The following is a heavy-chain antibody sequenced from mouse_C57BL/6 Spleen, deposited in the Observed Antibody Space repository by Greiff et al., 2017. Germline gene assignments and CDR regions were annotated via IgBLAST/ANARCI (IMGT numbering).Heavy chain of an antibody. CDR2: IYPGDGDT. J-gene: IGHJ2*01. CDR3: ARFDDVYVDY. V-gene: IGHV1-80*01. Sequence: VQLQQSGAELVKPGASVKISCKASGYAFRSYWMNWVKQRPGKGLEWIGQIYPGDGDTNYNGKFKGKATLTADKSSSTAYMQLSSLTSDDSAVYFCARFDDVYVDYWGQGTTLTVSS. CDR1: GYAFRSYW. D-gene: IGHD2-3*01.